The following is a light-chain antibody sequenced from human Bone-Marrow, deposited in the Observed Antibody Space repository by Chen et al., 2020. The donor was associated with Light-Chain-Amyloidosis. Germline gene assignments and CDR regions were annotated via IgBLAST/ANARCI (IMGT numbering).Light chain of an antibody. CDR3: ATWDSSLTVWM. Sequence: QSVLTQPPSVSAAPGQQVTISCPGSNSNIGINYVSWYQQLPGTSPKLLIYENNQRPSEIPGRFSGSKSGTSATLGVAGLQTGDEADYYCATWDSSLTVWMFGGGTKLTVL. CDR2: ENN. J-gene: IGLJ3*02. V-gene: IGLV1-51*02. CDR1: NSNIGINY.